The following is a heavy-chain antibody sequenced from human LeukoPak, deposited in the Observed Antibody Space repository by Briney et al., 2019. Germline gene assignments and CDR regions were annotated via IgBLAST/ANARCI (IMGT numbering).Heavy chain of an antibody. CDR3: AVYYDSSGYYPEYFQH. D-gene: IGHD3-22*01. CDR1: GFTVSSNY. Sequence: GGSLRLSCAASGFTVSSNYMSWVRQAPGKGLEWVSVIYSGGSTYYADSVKGRFTISRDNSKNTLYLQMNSLRAEDTAVYYCAVYYDSSGYYPEYFQHWGQGTLVTVSS. CDR2: IYSGGST. V-gene: IGHV3-53*01. J-gene: IGHJ1*01.